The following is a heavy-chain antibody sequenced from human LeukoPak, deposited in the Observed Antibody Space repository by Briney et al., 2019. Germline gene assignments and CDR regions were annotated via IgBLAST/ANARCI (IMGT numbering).Heavy chain of an antibody. Sequence: GGSLRLSCAASGFTFSSYGMHWVRQAPGKGLEWVAFIRYDGSNKYYADSVKGRFTISRDNSKNTLYLQMNSLRAEDTAVYYCSRSFTTALDYWGQGTLVTVSS. CDR3: SRSFTTALDY. CDR1: GFTFSSYG. CDR2: IRYDGSNK. D-gene: IGHD3-22*01. V-gene: IGHV3-30*02. J-gene: IGHJ4*02.